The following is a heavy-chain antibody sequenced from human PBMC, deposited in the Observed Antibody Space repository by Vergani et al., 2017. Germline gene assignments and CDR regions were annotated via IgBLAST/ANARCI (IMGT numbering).Heavy chain of an antibody. CDR2: IHYSENT. Sequence: QLQLQQSGPGLVKSSETLSLTCSVSFDSIRNLYCNWIRQPPGKGLEWIGSIHYSENTNYNPSLKTRVTISVDTSKNQFSLTLTSVTAADTAVYYCARCFRDEGMIYGGTVENWFDPWGQGTLVTVSS. D-gene: IGHD3-22*01. J-gene: IGHJ5*02. CDR3: ARCFRDEGMIYGGTVENWFDP. CDR1: FDSIRNLY. V-gene: IGHV4-59*11.